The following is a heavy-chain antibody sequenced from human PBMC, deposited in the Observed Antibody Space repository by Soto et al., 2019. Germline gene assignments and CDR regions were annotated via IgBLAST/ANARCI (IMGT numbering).Heavy chain of an antibody. Sequence: QVQLVQSGAEVKKPGASVKVSCKASGYNFIDYGITWGRQAPGQGLEWMGWISAFNGNTNYGQKLQGRVTMTTDTSTSTAYMELRSLRSDDTAVYYCTRDRRRVPTASWGQGTLVTVSS. CDR2: ISAFNGNT. D-gene: IGHD2-21*02. V-gene: IGHV1-18*01. CDR1: GYNFIDYG. CDR3: TRDRRRVPTAS. J-gene: IGHJ5*02.